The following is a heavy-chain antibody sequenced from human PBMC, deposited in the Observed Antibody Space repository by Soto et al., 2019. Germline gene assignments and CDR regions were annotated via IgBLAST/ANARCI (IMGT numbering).Heavy chain of an antibody. V-gene: IGHV3-23*01. D-gene: IGHD1-26*01. CDR3: AKVLVGGDYVDY. CDR1: GFTFSSYA. Sequence: HPGGSLRLSCAASGFTFSSYAMSWVRQAPGKGLEWVSAISGSGGSTYYADSVKGRFTISRDNSKNTLYLQMNSLRAEDTAVYYCAKVLVGGDYVDYWGQGTPVTVSS. CDR2: ISGSGGST. J-gene: IGHJ4*02.